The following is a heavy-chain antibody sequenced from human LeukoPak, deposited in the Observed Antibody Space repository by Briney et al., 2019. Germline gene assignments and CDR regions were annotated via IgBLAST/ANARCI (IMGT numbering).Heavy chain of an antibody. V-gene: IGHV4-59*12. CDR3: AREKTYYDYVWGSYRYYYFDY. J-gene: IGHJ4*02. CDR1: GRSISSYY. Sequence: SETLSLTCTVSGRSISSYYWSWIRQPPGKGLEWIGYIYYSGSTNYNPSLKSRVTISVDTSKNQFSLKLSSVTAADTAVYYCAREKTYYDYVWGSYRYYYFDYWGQGTLVTVSS. D-gene: IGHD3-16*02. CDR2: IYYSGST.